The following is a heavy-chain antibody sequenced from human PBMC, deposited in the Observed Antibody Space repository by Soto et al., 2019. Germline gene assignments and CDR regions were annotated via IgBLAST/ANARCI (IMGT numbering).Heavy chain of an antibody. J-gene: IGHJ5*02. D-gene: IGHD2-2*01. V-gene: IGHV1-18*01. CDR2: ISPYNGNT. CDR3: ARDRAVVPAPFPDFDP. CDR1: GYPFTHYG. Sequence: ASVKVSCKSSGYPFTHYGITWVRQAPGQGLEWMGWISPYNGNTNYGQTLQGRVTLTTDTSTSTVYMELRSLRSDDTAVYYCARDRAVVPAPFPDFDPWGQGTLVTVSS.